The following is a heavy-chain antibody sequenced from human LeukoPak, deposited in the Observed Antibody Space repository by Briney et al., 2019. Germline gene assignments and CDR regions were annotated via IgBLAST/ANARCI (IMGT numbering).Heavy chain of an antibody. CDR1: GYTFTSYG. J-gene: IGHJ6*02. CDR2: ISAYNGNT. V-gene: IGHV1-18*01. Sequence: ASVKVSCKASGYTFTSYGISWVRQAPGQGLEWMGWISAYNGNTNYAQKLQGRVTMTTDTSTSTAYMELRSLSSDDTAVYYCARDQPRSGYYYYGMDVWGQGTTVTVSS. CDR3: ARDQPRSGYYYYGMDV.